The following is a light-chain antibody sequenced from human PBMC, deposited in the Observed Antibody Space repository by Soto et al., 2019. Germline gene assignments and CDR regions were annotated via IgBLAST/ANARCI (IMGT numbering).Light chain of an antibody. Sequence: IVLTQSPGTLSLSPGERATLSCRASQSVSSSYLAWYQQKPGQAPRLLIYGASSRATGIPDRFSGSGSGTDFTLTISRLEPEDFAVYYCQQYGSSPQDTFGQGTKVEIK. CDR1: QSVSSSY. J-gene: IGKJ1*01. CDR2: GAS. CDR3: QQYGSSPQDT. V-gene: IGKV3-20*01.